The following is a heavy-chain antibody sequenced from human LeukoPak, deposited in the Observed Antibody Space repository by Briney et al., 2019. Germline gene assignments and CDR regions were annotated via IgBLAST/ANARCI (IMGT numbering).Heavy chain of an antibody. J-gene: IGHJ4*02. V-gene: IGHV1-2*04. CDR3: AREGKWLSLDY. D-gene: IGHD3-22*01. Sequence: ASVKVSCKASGYTFTSYAMHWVRQAPGQRLEWMGWINPNSGGTNYAQKFQGWVTMTRDTSISTAYMELSRLRSDDTAVYYCAREGKWLSLDYWGQGTLVTVSS. CDR1: GYTFTSYA. CDR2: INPNSGGT.